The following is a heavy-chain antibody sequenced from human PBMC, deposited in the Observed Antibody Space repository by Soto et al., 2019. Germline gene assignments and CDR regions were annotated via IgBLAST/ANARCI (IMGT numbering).Heavy chain of an antibody. CDR3: ARATFWGVIVRYYYMDV. CDR1: GFTFSSYG. D-gene: IGHD3-16*02. Sequence: GGSLRLSCAASGFTFSSYGMHWVRQAPGKGLEWVAVIWYDGSNKYYADSVKGRFTISRDNSKNTLYLQMNSLRAEDTAVYYCARATFWGVIVRYYYMDVCGKXSTVTVSS. V-gene: IGHV3-33*01. CDR2: IWYDGSNK. J-gene: IGHJ6*03.